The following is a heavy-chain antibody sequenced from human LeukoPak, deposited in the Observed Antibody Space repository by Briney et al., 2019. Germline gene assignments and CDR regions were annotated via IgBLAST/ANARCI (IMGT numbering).Heavy chain of an antibody. D-gene: IGHD3-3*01. V-gene: IGHV4-34*01. CDR2: INHSGST. CDR3: ARALNYDFWSGYSIDYYYGMDV. J-gene: IGHJ6*02. CDR1: GGSFSGYY. Sequence: SETLSLTCAVYGGSFSGYYWSWIRQPPGKGLEWIGEINHSGSTNYNPSLKSRVTISVDTSKSQFSLKLSSVTAADAAVYHCARALNYDFWSGYSIDYYYGMDVWGQGTTVTVSS.